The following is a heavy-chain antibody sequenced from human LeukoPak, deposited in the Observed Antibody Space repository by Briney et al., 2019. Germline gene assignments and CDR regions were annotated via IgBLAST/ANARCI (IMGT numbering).Heavy chain of an antibody. J-gene: IGHJ4*02. CDR1: GFTFSSYS. V-gene: IGHV3-48*04. D-gene: IGHD1-26*01. Sequence: GGSLRLSCAASGFTFSSYSMNWVRQAPGKGLEWVSYISSSGSTIYYADSVKGRFTISRDNAKNSLYLQMNSLRAEDTAVYYCAREYSGSYYAFDYWGQGTLVTVSS. CDR3: AREYSGSYYAFDY. CDR2: ISSSGSTI.